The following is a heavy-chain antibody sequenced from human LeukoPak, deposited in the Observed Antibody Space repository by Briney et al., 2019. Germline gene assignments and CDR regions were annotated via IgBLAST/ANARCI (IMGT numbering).Heavy chain of an antibody. CDR1: GYTFSNHW. J-gene: IGHJ1*01. D-gene: IGHD6-6*01. Sequence: PGGSLRLSCAASGYTFSNHWMSWVRQAPGKGVEWVANIKQDGSEKNYADSVRGRFTISRDNAKNSLYLQMNSLRAEDTAVYYCARDGYTTSSVFRHWGQGTLVTVSS. V-gene: IGHV3-7*01. CDR3: ARDGYTTSSVFRH. CDR2: IKQDGSEK.